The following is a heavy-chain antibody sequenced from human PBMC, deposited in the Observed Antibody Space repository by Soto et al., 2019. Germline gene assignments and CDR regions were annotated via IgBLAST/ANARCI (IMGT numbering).Heavy chain of an antibody. Sequence: PGGSLRLSCTASGFTFQNFVINWVRQAPGKGLEWVSIIGGTGQYTYYADSVRGRFTFSRDNSENTVYLEMNSLRAEDTAIYFCAKGGTSHIYGIHVCGPGTTVTVYS. CDR2: IGGTGQYT. D-gene: IGHD2-2*01. V-gene: IGHV3-23*01. CDR3: AKGGTSHIYGIHV. J-gene: IGHJ6*02. CDR1: GFTFQNFV.